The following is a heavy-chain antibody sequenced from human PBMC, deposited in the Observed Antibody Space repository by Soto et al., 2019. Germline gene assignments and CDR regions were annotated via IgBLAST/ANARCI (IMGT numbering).Heavy chain of an antibody. J-gene: IGHJ4*01. CDR1: GGSISSYY. V-gene: IGHV4-59*01. D-gene: IGHD6-19*01. CDR3: ARGKMHWAVAASYSFDY. Sequence: SETLSLTCTVSGGSISSYYWSWIRQPPGKGLEWIGYIYYSGSTNYNPSLKSRVTISVDTSKNQFSLKLSSVTAPDTAVYYCARGKMHWAVAASYSFDYWGHATLLTVYS. CDR2: IYYSGST.